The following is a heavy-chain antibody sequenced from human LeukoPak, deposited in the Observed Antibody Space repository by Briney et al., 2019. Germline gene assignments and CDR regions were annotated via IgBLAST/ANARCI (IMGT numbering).Heavy chain of an antibody. CDR1: GFTFSSYG. D-gene: IGHD6-19*01. CDR3: ASGGGWVFYN. Sequence: GGSLRLSCAASGFTFSSYGMNWVRQAPGKGLEWVSGISGNGGSTNYADSVKGRFTISRDNARNSQFLQMNSLRAEDTAVYYCASGGGWVFYNWGQGTLVTVSS. J-gene: IGHJ4*02. V-gene: IGHV3-48*04. CDR2: ISGNGGST.